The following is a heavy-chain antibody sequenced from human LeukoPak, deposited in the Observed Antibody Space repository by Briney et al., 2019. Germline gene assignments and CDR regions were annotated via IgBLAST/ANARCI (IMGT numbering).Heavy chain of an antibody. Sequence: GSQRLSCAASGFTFSSYSMNWVRQAPGKGLEWVSSISSSSSYIYYADSVKGRFTISRVNAKNSLYLQMNSLRAEDTAVYYCARDSGYYYYGMDVWGQGTTVTVSS. V-gene: IGHV3-21*01. CDR1: GFTFSSYS. CDR3: ARDSGYYYYGMDV. CDR2: ISSSSSYI. J-gene: IGHJ6*02.